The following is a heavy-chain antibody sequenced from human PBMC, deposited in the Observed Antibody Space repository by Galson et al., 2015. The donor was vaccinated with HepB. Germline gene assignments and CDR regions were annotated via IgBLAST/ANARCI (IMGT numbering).Heavy chain of an antibody. CDR3: ARTRKAVSYVFDY. Sequence: SLRLSCAASGFTFGDYAMSWVRQAPGKGLEWVGFIRGKGCGGTTDYAASVKGRLINSRDDSKSLAYLQMNSLKIEDTAVYYCARTRKAVSYVFDYWGQGTLVTVSS. D-gene: IGHD3-16*01. V-gene: IGHV3-49*04. CDR2: IRGKGCGGTT. J-gene: IGHJ4*02. CDR1: GFTFGDYA.